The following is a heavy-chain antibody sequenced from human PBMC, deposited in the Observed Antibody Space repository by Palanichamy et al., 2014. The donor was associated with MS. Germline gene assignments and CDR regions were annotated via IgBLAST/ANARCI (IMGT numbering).Heavy chain of an antibody. Sequence: QVQLVQSGAEVKKPGASVKVSCKASGYTFTNYDINWVRQATGQGLEWMGWMNPKSGNTGYVQKFQGRVTMTRNTSTSTAYMELSSLRSEDAAMYFCARRYSYGCDPVDYYGLDVWGQGTTVTVFS. V-gene: IGHV1-8*02. J-gene: IGHJ6*02. CDR3: ARRYSYGCDPVDYYGLDV. CDR2: MNPKSGNT. D-gene: IGHD5-18*01. CDR1: GYTFTNYD.